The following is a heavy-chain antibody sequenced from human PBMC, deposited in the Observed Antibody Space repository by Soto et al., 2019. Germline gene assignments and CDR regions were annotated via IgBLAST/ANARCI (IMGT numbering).Heavy chain of an antibody. CDR1: GGSIISSSYY. Sequence: PSETLSVTCTVSGGSIISSSYYWGLIRQPPGKGLEWIGSIYYSGSTYYNPSLKSRVTISVDTSKNQFSLKLSSVTAADTAVYYCARGWWEREGYLMDVWGQGTTVTVSS. V-gene: IGHV4-39*01. J-gene: IGHJ6*02. CDR2: IYYSGST. CDR3: ARGWWEREGYLMDV. D-gene: IGHD1-26*01.